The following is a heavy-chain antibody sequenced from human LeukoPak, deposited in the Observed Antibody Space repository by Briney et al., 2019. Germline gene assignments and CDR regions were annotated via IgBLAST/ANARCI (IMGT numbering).Heavy chain of an antibody. Sequence: SGTLSLTCAVSGGSISGSNWWSWLRPSPGKGLEWIGEIYHSGNTNYNPSLKTRVTISVDKSRNQFSLKLSSVTAADTAVYYCARDHYYNSSGYTFGYWGQGALVTVSS. CDR1: GGSISGSNW. CDR3: ARDHYYNSSGYTFGY. D-gene: IGHD3-22*01. V-gene: IGHV4-4*02. CDR2: IYHSGNT. J-gene: IGHJ4*02.